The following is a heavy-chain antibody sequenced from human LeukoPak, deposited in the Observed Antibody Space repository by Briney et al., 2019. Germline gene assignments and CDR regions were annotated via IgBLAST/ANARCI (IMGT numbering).Heavy chain of an antibody. D-gene: IGHD2-15*01. V-gene: IGHV3-23*01. CDR3: ARSTYGGSSYDC. J-gene: IGHJ4*02. CDR2: ISGSGDNT. CDR1: GFTFRSYA. Sequence: GSLRLSCAVSGFTFRSYAMVWVRQAPGKGLEWVSLISGSGDNTLYADSVKGRFTVSRDNAKNTLYLQMSSLRAEDTAVYYCARSTYGGSSYDCWGQGTLVTVSS.